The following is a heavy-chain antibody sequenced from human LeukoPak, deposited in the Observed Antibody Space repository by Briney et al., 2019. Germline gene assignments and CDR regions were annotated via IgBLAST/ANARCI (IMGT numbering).Heavy chain of an antibody. CDR2: IYHSGST. V-gene: IGHV4-38-2*02. CDR3: ASTSSSWNNGDY. D-gene: IGHD6-13*01. Sequence: SETLSLTCTVSGYSISSGYYWGWIRQPPGKGLEWIGSIYHSGSTYYNPSLKSRVTISVDTSKNQFSLKLSSVTAADTAVYYCASTSSSWNNGDYWGQGTLVTVSS. J-gene: IGHJ4*02. CDR1: GYSISSGYY.